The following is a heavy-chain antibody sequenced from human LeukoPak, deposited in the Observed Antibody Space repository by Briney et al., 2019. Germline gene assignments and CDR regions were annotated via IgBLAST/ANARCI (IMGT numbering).Heavy chain of an antibody. CDR3: ARYSGSYEVNYYYYYGMDV. CDR1: GFNSEDHA. J-gene: IGHJ6*02. V-gene: IGHV3-9*02. D-gene: IGHD1-26*01. CDR2: IYWSSSGT. Sequence: PGGSLRLSCVVSGFNSEDHAMHWVRQAPGKGLEWVSGIYWSSSGTGYADSVKGRFTISRDNAKNALYLQMNSLRAEDTAVYYCARYSGSYEVNYYYYYGMDVWGQGTTVTVSS.